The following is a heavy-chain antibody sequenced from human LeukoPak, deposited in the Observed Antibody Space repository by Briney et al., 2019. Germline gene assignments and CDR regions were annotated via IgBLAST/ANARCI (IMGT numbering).Heavy chain of an antibody. Sequence: GGAPEIFFYTSGCRFTNYWIGWGRPMPGEGVEWRGVSQPCDSDTKHSPSFEGQVTISADGSINTAYLQWSSLKASDTAKYFCAVQYSGSYYRPYYFDSWGQGTLVTVSS. CDR1: GCRFTNYW. D-gene: IGHD1-26*01. J-gene: IGHJ4*02. CDR3: AVQYSGSYYRPYYFDS. V-gene: IGHV5-51*01. CDR2: SQPCDSDT.